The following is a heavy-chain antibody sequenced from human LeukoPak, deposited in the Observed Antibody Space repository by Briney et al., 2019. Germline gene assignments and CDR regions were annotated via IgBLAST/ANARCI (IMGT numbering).Heavy chain of an antibody. CDR2: MNPNSGNT. V-gene: IGHV1-8*03. CDR1: GYTFTSYD. D-gene: IGHD4-17*01. J-gene: IGHJ6*03. CDR3: ARGPTTVTTAYYYYYMDV. Sequence: GASVKVSCKASGYTFTSYDINWVRQATGQGLEWMGWMNPNSGNTGYAQKFQGRVTITRNTSISTAYMELSRLRSDDTAVYYCARGPTTVTTAYYYYYMDVWGKGTTVTVSS.